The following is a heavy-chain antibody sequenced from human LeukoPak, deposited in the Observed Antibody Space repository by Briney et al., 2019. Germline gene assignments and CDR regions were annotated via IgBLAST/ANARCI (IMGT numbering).Heavy chain of an antibody. V-gene: IGHV1-69*01. CDR1: GGTFSSYA. CDR2: IIPIFGTA. CDR3: ASHLGNWNYAPTLDY. Sequence: GSSVKVSCKASGGTFSSYAISWVRQAPGQGLEWMGGIIPIFGTANYAQKFQGRVTITADESTSTAYMELSSLRSEDTAVYYCASHLGNWNYAPTLDYWGQGTLVTVSS. D-gene: IGHD1-7*01. J-gene: IGHJ4*02.